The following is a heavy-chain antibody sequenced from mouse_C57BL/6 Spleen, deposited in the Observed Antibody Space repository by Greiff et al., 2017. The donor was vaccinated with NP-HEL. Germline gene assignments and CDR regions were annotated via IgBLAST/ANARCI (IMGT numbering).Heavy chain of an antibody. D-gene: IGHD3-2*02. J-gene: IGHJ4*01. CDR3: ARRGETAQATFAMDY. CDR1: GYTFTNYW. Sequence: VKLMESGAELVRPGTSVKMSCKASGYTFTNYWIGWAKQRPGHGLEWIGDIYPGGGYTNYNEKFKGKATLTADKSSSTAYMQFSSLTSEDSAIYYCARRGETAQATFAMDYWGQGTSVTVSS. V-gene: IGHV1-63*01. CDR2: IYPGGGYT.